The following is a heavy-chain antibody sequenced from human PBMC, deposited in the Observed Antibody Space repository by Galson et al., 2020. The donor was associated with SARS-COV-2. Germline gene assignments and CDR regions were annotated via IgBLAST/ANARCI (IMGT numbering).Heavy chain of an antibody. CDR3: ANRLTYDFWSGYSWFDP. CDR2: IYYSGST. Sequence: SETLSLTCTVSGGSISSSSYSWGRNRQPQGQGLEWIGSIYYSGSTYYHPSLKSRVTISVDTSKNQFSLTLSSVTAADTAVYYCANRLTYDFWSGYSWFDPWGQGTLVTVSS. V-gene: IGHV4-39*01. CDR1: GGSISSSSYS. D-gene: IGHD3-3*01. J-gene: IGHJ5*02.